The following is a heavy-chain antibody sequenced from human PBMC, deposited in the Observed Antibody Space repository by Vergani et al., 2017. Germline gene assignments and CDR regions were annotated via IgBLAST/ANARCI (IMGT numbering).Heavy chain of an antibody. D-gene: IGHD6-13*01. CDR2: IYSGGST. Sequence: EVQLVESGGGLIQPGGSLRLSCAASGFTVSSNYMSWVRQAPGKGLEWVSVIYSGGSTYYADSVKGRFTLSRDNSKNTLYLQMNSLRAEDTAVYYCARGSAAEYYYYYYYMDVWGKGATVTVSS. V-gene: IGHV3-53*01. CDR1: GFTVSSNY. CDR3: ARGSAAEYYYYYYYMDV. J-gene: IGHJ6*03.